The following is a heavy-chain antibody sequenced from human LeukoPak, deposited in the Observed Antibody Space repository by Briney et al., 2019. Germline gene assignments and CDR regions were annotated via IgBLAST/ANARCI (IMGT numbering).Heavy chain of an antibody. D-gene: IGHD1-20*01. CDR3: ARRTGITGTKAPWYFDL. J-gene: IGHJ2*01. CDR2: IYSTGSI. Sequence: SETLSLTCTVSGGSGSSKSWSWVRQPPGKGLEWIGDIYSTGSINYNPSFESRVTISVDATKNQFSLKLSSVTAADTAVYYCARRTGITGTKAPWYFDLWGRGTLVTVSS. V-gene: IGHV4-59*02. CDR1: GGSGSSKS.